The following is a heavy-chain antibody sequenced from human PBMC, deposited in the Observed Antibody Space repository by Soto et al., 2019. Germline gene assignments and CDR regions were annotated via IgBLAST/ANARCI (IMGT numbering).Heavy chain of an antibody. D-gene: IGHD3-10*01. CDR1: DGSISSGGYY. CDR3: ARNDSGSNTFDY. Sequence: QVQLQESGPGLVKPSQTLSLTCTVSDGSISSGGYYWSWIRQHPEKGLEWIGYISDSGRTYYNPSLESRVTISKDTSKNQFSLRLRSVTSADTAVYFCARNDSGSNTFDYWGQGTLVTVSS. J-gene: IGHJ4*02. V-gene: IGHV4-31*03. CDR2: ISDSGRT.